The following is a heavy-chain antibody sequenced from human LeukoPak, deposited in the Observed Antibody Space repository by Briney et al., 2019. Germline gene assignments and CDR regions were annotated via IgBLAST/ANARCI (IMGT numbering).Heavy chain of an antibody. Sequence: APVKVSCKASGYTFTSYYMHWLRQAPGQGPEWRGIINPSGGSTSYAQKFQGRVTMTRDTSTSTVYMELSSLRSEDTAVYYCARQWIQNYYFDYWGQGTLVTVSS. J-gene: IGHJ4*02. CDR2: INPSGGST. D-gene: IGHD5-18*01. CDR3: ARQWIQNYYFDY. V-gene: IGHV1-46*01. CDR1: GYTFTSYY.